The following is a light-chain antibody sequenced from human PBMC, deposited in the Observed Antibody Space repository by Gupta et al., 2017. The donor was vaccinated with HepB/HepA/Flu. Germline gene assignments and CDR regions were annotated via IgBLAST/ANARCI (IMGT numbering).Light chain of an antibody. CDR2: SAS. CDR1: VSIGSN. J-gene: IGKJ1*01. Sequence: VLAQSPVTLSLSPGERATLFCRASVSIGSNLAWHRQKPGQAPRLLIYSASKRPTDIAPRLSSSRSGTDVTPTKTSIEPEEFALYYCQQRSSYPPCAFGHGTKVDFK. CDR3: QQRSSYPPCA. V-gene: IGKV3-11*01.